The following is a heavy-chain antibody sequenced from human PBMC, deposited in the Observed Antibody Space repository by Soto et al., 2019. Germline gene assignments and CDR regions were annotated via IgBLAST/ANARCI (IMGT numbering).Heavy chain of an antibody. V-gene: IGHV3-30-3*01. CDR1: GFTFSSYA. J-gene: IGHJ4*02. D-gene: IGHD1-1*01. CDR3: AAASSTWGYFNW. Sequence: LVESGGGVVQPGRSLRLSCAASGFTFSSYAIHWVRQAPGKGLEWVAAISYDGNNKHYADSVEGRFTISRDNSKNTLYLQMNSLRVKDTAVYWCAAASSTWGYFNWWGQGTLVTVSS. CDR2: ISYDGNNK.